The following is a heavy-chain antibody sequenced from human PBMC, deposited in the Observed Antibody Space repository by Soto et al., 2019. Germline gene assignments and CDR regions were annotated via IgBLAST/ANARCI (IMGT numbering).Heavy chain of an antibody. J-gene: IGHJ4*02. Sequence: PGGSLRLSCAASGSTFSSYEMHWVRQAPGKGLEWVAVISYDGSNKYYADSVKGRFTISRDNSKNTLYLQMNSLRAEGTAVYYCARSTGWYYFDYWGQGTLVTVSS. V-gene: IGHV3-30-3*01. CDR3: ARSTGWYYFDY. CDR1: GSTFSSYE. D-gene: IGHD6-19*01. CDR2: ISYDGSNK.